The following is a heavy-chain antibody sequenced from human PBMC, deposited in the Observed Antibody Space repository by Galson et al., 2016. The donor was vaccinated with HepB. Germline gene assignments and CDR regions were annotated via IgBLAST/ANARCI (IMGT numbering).Heavy chain of an antibody. Sequence: SVKVSCKASGYTFTSYGISWVRQAPGQGLEWMGWISPYNGDTNYAQNLQGRVTVTTDTSASTAYMELRSLRSDDTAVYYCARGGGSAYYGMDVWGQGTTVTVSS. CDR1: GYTFTSYG. J-gene: IGHJ6*02. CDR2: ISPYNGDT. CDR3: ARGGGSAYYGMDV. V-gene: IGHV1-18*01. D-gene: IGHD1-26*01.